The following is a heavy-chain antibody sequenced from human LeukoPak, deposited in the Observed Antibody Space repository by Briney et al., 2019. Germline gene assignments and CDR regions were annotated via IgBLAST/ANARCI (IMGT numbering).Heavy chain of an antibody. D-gene: IGHD3-22*01. CDR3: ARDTRDYDSSGLRFDP. Sequence: GASVKVSCKASGYTFTSYGISWVRQAPGQGLEWMGWISAYNDNTNYAQKLQGRVTMTTDTSTSTAYMELRSLRSDDTAVYYCARDTRDYDSSGLRFDPWGQGTLVTVSS. J-gene: IGHJ5*02. CDR2: ISAYNDNT. V-gene: IGHV1-18*01. CDR1: GYTFTSYG.